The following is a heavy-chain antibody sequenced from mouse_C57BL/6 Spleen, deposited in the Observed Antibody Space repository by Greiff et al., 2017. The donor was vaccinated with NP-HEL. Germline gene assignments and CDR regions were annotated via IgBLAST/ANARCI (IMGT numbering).Heavy chain of an antibody. V-gene: IGHV3-8*01. CDR1: GYSITSDY. D-gene: IGHD2-4*01. Sequence: EVQLQESGPGLAKPSQTLYLSCSVTGYSITSDYWNWIRKFPGHKLEYMGYISYSGSTYYNPSLISRIPRTRDTSKNQYYLQLNSVTTEDTATYDCARFSLYDSYFDYWGQGTTLTVSS. CDR2: ISYSGST. CDR3: ARFSLYDSYFDY. J-gene: IGHJ2*01.